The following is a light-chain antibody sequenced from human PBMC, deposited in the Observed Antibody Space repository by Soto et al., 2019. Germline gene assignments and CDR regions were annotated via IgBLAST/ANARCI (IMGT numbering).Light chain of an antibody. J-gene: IGKJ4*01. CDR1: QSVLFKSNNKNY. CDR3: QQYYTSPLT. CDR2: WAS. Sequence: DIVLTQSPVSLAASLGERATINCRSSQSVLFKSNNKNYLAWYQQKPGQPPKLLIYWASTRESGVPDRFSGSGSGTDFTLTISRLQAEDVAVYYCQQYYTSPLTFGGGTKVDI. V-gene: IGKV4-1*01.